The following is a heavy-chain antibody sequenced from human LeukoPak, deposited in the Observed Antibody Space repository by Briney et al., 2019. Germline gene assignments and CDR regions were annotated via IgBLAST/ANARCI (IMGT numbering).Heavy chain of an antibody. Sequence: SETLALTCTVSNGSISSYYWSWIRQPPGKGLEWIGYIYDSGSTYYNPSLKSRVTISVDTSKNQFSLKLSSVTAADTAVYYCARVGPTEMGRGGYWTDYYYYYMDVWGKGTTVTISS. D-gene: IGHD3-10*01. V-gene: IGHV4-59*08. CDR3: ARVGPTEMGRGGYWTDYYYYYMDV. CDR2: IYDSGST. CDR1: NGSISSYY. J-gene: IGHJ6*03.